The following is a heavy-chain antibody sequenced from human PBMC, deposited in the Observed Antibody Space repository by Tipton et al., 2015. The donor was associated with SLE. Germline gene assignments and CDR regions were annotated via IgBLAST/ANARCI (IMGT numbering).Heavy chain of an antibody. V-gene: IGHV4-34*01. J-gene: IGHJ5*02. CDR3: ARGAVLIQDNSWFDP. CDR1: GGSFSGYY. CDR2: INYSGST. D-gene: IGHD2-21*01. Sequence: TLSLTCAVYGGSFSGYYWSWIRQPPGKGLEWIGEINYSGSTNYNPSLKSRVTISVDTSKNQFSLKLSSVTAADTAVYYCARGAVLIQDNSWFDPWGQGTLVTVSS.